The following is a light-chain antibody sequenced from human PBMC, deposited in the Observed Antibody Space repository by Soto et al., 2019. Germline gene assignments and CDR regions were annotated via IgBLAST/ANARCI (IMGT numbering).Light chain of an antibody. J-gene: IGKJ1*01. CDR3: HQYGSSPGT. V-gene: IGKV3-20*01. Sequence: TPSPATLSWSPGESATLSCRASQSVSSYLAWHQQKPGQAPRLLIYDASNRATGIPARFSGSGSGTDFTLTISRLEAEDFAVYYCHQYGSSPGTFGQGTKVDIK. CDR1: QSVSSY. CDR2: DAS.